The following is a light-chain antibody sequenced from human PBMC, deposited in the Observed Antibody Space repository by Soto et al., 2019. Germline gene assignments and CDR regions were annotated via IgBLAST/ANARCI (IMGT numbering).Light chain of an antibody. CDR3: CSLTTSHTYV. CDR1: SSDIGHYDY. Sequence: QSVLTQAAAVSGSPGQSITISCTGTSSDIGHYDYVSWYQQHPGKAPKLMIYHVTYRPSGVSNRYSGSKSGNSASLTISGLQADDEADYYCCSLTTSHTYVFGSGTKVTVL. J-gene: IGLJ1*01. CDR2: HVT. V-gene: IGLV2-14*03.